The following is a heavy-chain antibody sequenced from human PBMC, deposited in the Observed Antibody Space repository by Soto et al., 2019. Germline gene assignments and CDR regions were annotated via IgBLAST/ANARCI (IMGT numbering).Heavy chain of an antibody. CDR1: GGTFSSYA. J-gene: IGHJ4*02. CDR2: IIPILGIA. V-gene: IGHV1-69*04. D-gene: IGHD6-6*01. CDR3: ATNRDSSSSGFD. Sequence: ASVKVSCKASGGTFSSYAISWVRQAPGQGLEWMGRIIPILGIANYAQKFQGRVTITADKSTSTAYMELSSLRSEDTAVYYCATNRDSSSSGFDWGQGTLVTVSS.